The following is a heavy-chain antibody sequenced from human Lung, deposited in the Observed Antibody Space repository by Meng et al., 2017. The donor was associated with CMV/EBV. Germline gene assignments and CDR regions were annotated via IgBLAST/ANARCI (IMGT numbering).Heavy chain of an antibody. CDR1: GFIFGNYA. D-gene: IGHD2-2*02. Sequence: GGSXRLXXAASGFIFGNYAMNWVRQAPGKGLEWVSVIYSGYGSTYYADSVEGRFTISRDNSRKTLYLQMNGLRAEDTAVYYCVRDGYHCSSNSCYRQYFTYGLDVXGHGXTVTVSS. J-gene: IGHJ6*02. V-gene: IGHV3-23*03. CDR2: IYSGYGST. CDR3: VRDGYHCSSNSCYRQYFTYGLDV.